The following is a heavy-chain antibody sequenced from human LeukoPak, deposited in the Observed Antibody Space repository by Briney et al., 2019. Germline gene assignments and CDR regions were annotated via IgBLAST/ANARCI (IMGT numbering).Heavy chain of an antibody. Sequence: GGSLRLSCAAPGLTFSRYSMNWVRQAPGKGLEWVSSISTSSSYIYYADSVKGRFTISRDNAKNSLYLQMNSLRAEDTAVYYCTRDQTPYYWGQGTLVTVSS. V-gene: IGHV3-21*03. CDR1: GLTFSRYS. CDR2: ISTSSSYI. CDR3: TRDQTPYY. J-gene: IGHJ4*02.